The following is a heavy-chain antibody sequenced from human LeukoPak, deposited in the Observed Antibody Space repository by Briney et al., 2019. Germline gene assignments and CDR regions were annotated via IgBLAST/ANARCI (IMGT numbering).Heavy chain of an antibody. CDR3: ARSPRLAAAGTTTDY. CDR1: GGTFSSYA. D-gene: IGHD6-13*01. J-gene: IGHJ4*02. Sequence: GSSVKVSCKASGGTFSSYAISWVRQAPGQGLEWMGGIIPIFGTANYAQKFQGRVTITTDESTSTAYMELSSLRSEDTAVYYCARSPRLAAAGTTTDYWGQGTLVTVSS. V-gene: IGHV1-69*05. CDR2: IIPIFGTA.